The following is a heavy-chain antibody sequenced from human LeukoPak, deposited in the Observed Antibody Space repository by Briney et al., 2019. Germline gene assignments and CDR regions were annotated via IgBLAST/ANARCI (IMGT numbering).Heavy chain of an antibody. D-gene: IGHD4-17*01. J-gene: IGHJ5*02. CDR1: GFTFSSYW. CDR3: ARYYGDYSWFDP. Sequence: GGSLRLSCAASGFTFSSYWMSWVRQAPRKGMEWVANIKQDGSEKYYVDSLKGRFTISRDNAKNSLYLQMNSLRAEDTAVYYCARYYGDYSWFDPWGQGTPVTVSS. V-gene: IGHV3-7*01. CDR2: IKQDGSEK.